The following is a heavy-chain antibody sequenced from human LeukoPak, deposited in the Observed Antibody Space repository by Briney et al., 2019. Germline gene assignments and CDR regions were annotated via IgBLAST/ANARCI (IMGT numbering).Heavy chain of an antibody. Sequence: ASVKVSCKASGGTFNRYAISWVRQAPGQGLEWMGGIIPMLDTANYAQRFQGRLTITADKSTSTAYMELSSLTSEDTAVYYCARADNWEGAKGDWGQGTMVTVSS. V-gene: IGHV1-69*10. D-gene: IGHD3-16*01. CDR2: IIPMLDTA. J-gene: IGHJ3*01. CDR1: GGTFNRYA. CDR3: ARADNWEGAKGD.